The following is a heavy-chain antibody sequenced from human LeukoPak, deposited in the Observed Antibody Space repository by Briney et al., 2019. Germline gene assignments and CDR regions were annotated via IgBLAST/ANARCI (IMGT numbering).Heavy chain of an antibody. Sequence: GGSLRLSCAASGFTFSNYAMHWVRQAPGKGLEWVAAVWNAGTNTHYADSVEGRVTISRDNSKNTVYLQMNSLRAEDTAVYYCTRAPIGAAGPFDFWGQGTLVTVSS. D-gene: IGHD6-13*01. CDR2: VWNAGTNT. CDR1: GFTFSNYA. V-gene: IGHV3-33*01. CDR3: TRAPIGAAGPFDF. J-gene: IGHJ4*02.